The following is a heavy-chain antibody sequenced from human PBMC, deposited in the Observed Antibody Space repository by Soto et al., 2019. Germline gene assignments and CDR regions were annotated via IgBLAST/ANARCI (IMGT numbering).Heavy chain of an antibody. D-gene: IGHD1-1*01. CDR1: GYTFTSYD. CDR3: ARRAETNGWNGFGADKYYFDF. V-gene: IGHV1-8*01. Sequence: QVQLVQSGAEVRKPGASVKVSCEASGYTFTSYDIYWVRQATGQGLEWMGWMNPNTGNSGYAQKFQGRVTMTSDTSISTAHMELSSLRSEDTAVYYCARRAETNGWNGFGADKYYFDFSGQGTLVTVSS. J-gene: IGHJ4*02. CDR2: MNPNTGNS.